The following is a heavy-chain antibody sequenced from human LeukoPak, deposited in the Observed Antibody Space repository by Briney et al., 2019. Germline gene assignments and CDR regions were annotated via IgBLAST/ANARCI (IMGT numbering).Heavy chain of an antibody. D-gene: IGHD3-9*01. V-gene: IGHV3-23*01. CDR1: GFTFSNYA. Sequence: GGSLRFSCAASGFTFSNYAMSWVRQAPGKGLEWVSAITGSGGTTWYADSVKGHFTISRDNSKNTLYLQMNSLGAEDTAVYYCAKWGDYDGLTGYDSDCWGQGTLVTVSS. CDR3: AKWGDYDGLTGYDSDC. J-gene: IGHJ4*02. CDR2: ITGSGGTT.